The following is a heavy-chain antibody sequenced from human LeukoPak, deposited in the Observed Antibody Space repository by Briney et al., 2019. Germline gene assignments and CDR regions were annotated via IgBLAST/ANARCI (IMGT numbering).Heavy chain of an antibody. CDR1: GFTFSSYA. J-gene: IGHJ4*02. V-gene: IGHV3-30-3*01. CDR2: ISYDGTNK. Sequence: TGGSLRLSCAASGFTFSSYAMHWVRQAPGKGLEWVVVISYDGTNKYYADSVKGRFTISRDNSKNTLYLQMNSLRAEDTAVYYCAKDRYCSSTSCYLDYWGQGTLVTVSS. D-gene: IGHD2-2*01. CDR3: AKDRYCSSTSCYLDY.